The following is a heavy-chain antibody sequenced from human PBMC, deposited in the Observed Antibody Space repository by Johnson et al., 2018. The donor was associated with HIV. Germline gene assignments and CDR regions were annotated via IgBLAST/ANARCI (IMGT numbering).Heavy chain of an antibody. J-gene: IGHJ3*02. Sequence: MLLVESGGGLVQPGGSLRLSCAASGFIFSSYDMHWVRQATGKGLEWVSAIGTAGDTYYPGSVKGRFTISRENAKNSLYLQMNSLRAEDTALYYCARDSMVQGVMWAFDIWGQGTMVTVSS. D-gene: IGHD3-10*01. V-gene: IGHV3-13*01. CDR2: IGTAGDT. CDR1: GFIFSSYD. CDR3: ARDSMVQGVMWAFDI.